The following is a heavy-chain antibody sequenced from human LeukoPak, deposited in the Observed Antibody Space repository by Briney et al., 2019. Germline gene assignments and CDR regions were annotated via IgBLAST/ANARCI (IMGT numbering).Heavy chain of an antibody. D-gene: IGHD3-9*01. CDR3: ARGGLILTSPFDY. Sequence: GRSLRLSCAASGFTFSSYAMHWVRQAPGKGLEWVAVISYDGSNKYYADSVKGRFTISRDNSKNTLYLQMNSLRAEDTAVYYCARGGLILTSPFDYWGQGTLVTVSS. V-gene: IGHV3-30-3*01. J-gene: IGHJ4*02. CDR2: ISYDGSNK. CDR1: GFTFSSYA.